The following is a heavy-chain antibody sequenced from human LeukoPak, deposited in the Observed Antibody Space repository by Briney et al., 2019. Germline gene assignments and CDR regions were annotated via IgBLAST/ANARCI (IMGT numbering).Heavy chain of an antibody. CDR1: GFTFSTYW. V-gene: IGHV3-7*01. Sequence: GGSLRFSCAASGFTFSTYWMSWVRQAPGKGLEWVANIKQDGNEKYYLDSVKGRFTISRDNAKNSLYLQMNSLRAEDTAVYFCTREAAAGIDYWGQGTLVTVSS. CDR3: TREAAAGIDY. D-gene: IGHD6-13*01. J-gene: IGHJ4*02. CDR2: IKQDGNEK.